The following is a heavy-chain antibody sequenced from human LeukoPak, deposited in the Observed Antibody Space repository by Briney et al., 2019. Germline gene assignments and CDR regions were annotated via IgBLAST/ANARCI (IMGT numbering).Heavy chain of an antibody. V-gene: IGHV3-48*03. D-gene: IGHD2-21*02. Sequence: PGGSLRLSCAASGFTFSSYEMNWVRQAPGKGLEWVSYISNSGSTIYYADSVKGRFTISRDNSKNTLYLQMNSLRAEDTAVYYCAKDLGGGDGPWGQGTLVTVSS. CDR3: AKDLGGGDGP. CDR1: GFTFSSYE. CDR2: ISNSGSTI. J-gene: IGHJ5*02.